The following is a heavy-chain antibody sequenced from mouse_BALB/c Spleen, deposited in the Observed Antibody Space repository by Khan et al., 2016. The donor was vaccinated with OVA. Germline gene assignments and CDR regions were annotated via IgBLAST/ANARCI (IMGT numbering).Heavy chain of an antibody. Sequence: QVQLKESGPGLVAPSQSLSITCTVSGFSLTNYGIHWVRQPPGMGLEWLGVIWTAGRTNYNSTLMSRLSISKDNSKSQVFLKMNSLQIDDTAIYYCARSYDYDVGGFTYWGQGTLVTVSA. V-gene: IGHV2-9*02. D-gene: IGHD2-4*01. CDR2: IWTAGRT. CDR1: GFSLTNYG. CDR3: ARSYDYDVGGFTY. J-gene: IGHJ3*01.